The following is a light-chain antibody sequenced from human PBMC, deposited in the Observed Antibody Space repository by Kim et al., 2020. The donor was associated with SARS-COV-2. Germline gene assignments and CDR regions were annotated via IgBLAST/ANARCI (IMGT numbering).Light chain of an antibody. Sequence: VSPGERATLSCRASQSVGNNFAWYQQKPGQAPRLLIYGASTRATGIPARFSGSGYGTEFTLTISSLQSEDFAVYYCQHYNDWPLTFGGGTKVDIK. V-gene: IGKV3-15*01. CDR1: QSVGNN. J-gene: IGKJ4*01. CDR2: GAS. CDR3: QHYNDWPLT.